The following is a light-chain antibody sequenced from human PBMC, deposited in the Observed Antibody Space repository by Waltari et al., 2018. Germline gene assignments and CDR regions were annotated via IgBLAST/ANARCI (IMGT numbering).Light chain of an antibody. CDR2: DAS. V-gene: IGKV1-33*01. Sequence: DIQMTQSPSSLSASVGDRVTITCQASQDIINYLNWYQQTPGKAPKLLIYDASNLATGVPSRFSGGGSGTYFSFTISSLHPEDVGTYYCQQYENLPYTFGQGTKLEIK. CDR1: QDIINY. J-gene: IGKJ2*01. CDR3: QQYENLPYT.